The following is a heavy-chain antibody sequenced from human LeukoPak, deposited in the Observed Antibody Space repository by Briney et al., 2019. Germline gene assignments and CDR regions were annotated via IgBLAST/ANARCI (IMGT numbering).Heavy chain of an antibody. J-gene: IGHJ4*02. D-gene: IGHD1-26*01. CDR3: TRDRELGF. CDR2: IYNSGST. V-gene: IGHV4-59*01. Sequence: SETLSLTCTVSGGSISIYYWNWFRQPPGKRLEWIGSIYNSGSTTYNPSLKSRVTISGDTSKNQFSLKLSSVTAADTAVYYCTRDRELGFWGQGTLVTVSS. CDR1: GGSISIYY.